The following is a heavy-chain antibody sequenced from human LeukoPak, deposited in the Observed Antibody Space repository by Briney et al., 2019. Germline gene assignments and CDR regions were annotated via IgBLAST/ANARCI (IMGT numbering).Heavy chain of an antibody. D-gene: IGHD3-16*01. Sequence: GGSLRLSCAASGFTFDDYAMHWVRQAPGKGLEWVSLISGDGGSTYYADSVKGRFTISRDNAKNSLYLQMNALRAEDMAVYYCAKASSWGLDSAFDIWGQGTMVTVSS. J-gene: IGHJ3*02. CDR2: ISGDGGST. CDR1: GFTFDDYA. V-gene: IGHV3-43*02. CDR3: AKASSWGLDSAFDI.